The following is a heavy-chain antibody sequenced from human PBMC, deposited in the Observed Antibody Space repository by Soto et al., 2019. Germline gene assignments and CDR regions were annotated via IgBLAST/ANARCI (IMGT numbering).Heavy chain of an antibody. CDR1: GGSFGNSA. Sequence: QVLLVQSGAEVKKPGSSVKISCKASGGSFGNSAINWVLQTPGQGLEWLGGFIPVYRTLNYAQKFQGRVTITAKESTGTASMTLNRLASNDTAVYYCATGVIWIGYFTVDSWGQGTRVTVSS. V-gene: IGHV1-69*01. J-gene: IGHJ4*02. CDR2: FIPVYRTL. CDR3: ATGVIWIGYFTVDS. D-gene: IGHD3-3*01.